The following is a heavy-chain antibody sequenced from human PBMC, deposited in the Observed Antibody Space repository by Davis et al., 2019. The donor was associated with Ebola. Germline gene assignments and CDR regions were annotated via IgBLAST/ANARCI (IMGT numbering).Heavy chain of an antibody. CDR3: TMSSPYYYYGMDV. CDR2: IRSKANSYAT. J-gene: IGHJ6*02. V-gene: IGHV3-73*01. CDR1: GFTFSGSA. Sequence: GGSLRLSCAASGFTFSGSAMHWVRQASGQGLEWVGRIRSKANSYATAYAASVKGRFTISRDDSKNTAYLQMNSLKTEDTAVYYCTMSSPYYYYGMDVWGQGTTVTVSS. D-gene: IGHD6-13*01.